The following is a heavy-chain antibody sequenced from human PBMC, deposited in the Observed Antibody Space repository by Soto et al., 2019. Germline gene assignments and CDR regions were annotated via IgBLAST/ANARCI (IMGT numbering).Heavy chain of an antibody. CDR3: ARGLYSSSCRGPRGHFDY. D-gene: IGHD6-6*01. J-gene: IGHJ4*02. V-gene: IGHV4-59*01. CDR1: GGSISSYY. Sequence: SETLSLTCTVSGGSISSYYWSWIRQPPGKGLEWIGYIYYSGSTNYNPSLKSRVTISVDTSKNQFSLKLSSVTAADTTVYYCARGLYSSSCRGPRGHFDYWGQGTLVTVSS. CDR2: IYYSGST.